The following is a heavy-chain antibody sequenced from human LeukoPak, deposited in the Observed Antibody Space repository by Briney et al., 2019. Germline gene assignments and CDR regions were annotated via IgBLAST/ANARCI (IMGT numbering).Heavy chain of an antibody. J-gene: IGHJ4*02. Sequence: GGSLGLSCTASGFTFSSYPFHWVRQAPGKGLQWVAVIGYDGVNKFYTDSVKGRFTISRDDSKSTLYLQMDSLRADDTAVYYCARDFLRGAPDYLDLWGQGTLVTVSS. CDR1: GFTFSSYP. V-gene: IGHV3-30*04. CDR3: ARDFLRGAPDYLDL. CDR2: IGYDGVNK. D-gene: IGHD3-10*01.